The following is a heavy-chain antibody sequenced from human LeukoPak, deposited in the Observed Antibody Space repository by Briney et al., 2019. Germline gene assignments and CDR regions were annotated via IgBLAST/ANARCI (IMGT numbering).Heavy chain of an antibody. CDR3: ARDPYKGATTTSPIDY. J-gene: IGHJ4*02. V-gene: IGHV3-7*01. CDR1: GFTFSSYW. Sequence: GGSLRLSCAASGFTFSSYWMSWVRQAPGKGLEWVANIKQDGSEKYYVDSVKGRFAIPRDNAKNSRYLQMNSLSAEDTAVYYCARDPYKGATTTSPIDYWGQGTLVTVSS. CDR2: IKQDGSEK. D-gene: IGHD1-26*01.